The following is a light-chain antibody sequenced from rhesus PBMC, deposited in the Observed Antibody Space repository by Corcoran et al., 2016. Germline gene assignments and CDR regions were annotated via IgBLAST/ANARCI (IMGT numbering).Light chain of an antibody. CDR1: QSVGSS. V-gene: IGKV3-24*04. CDR3: LQLSNWPRT. Sequence: EIVMTQSPATLSLSPGERATLSCRASQSVGSSLAWYQQQPGQAPRLLIYGASSRATGIPDRFSGSGSGTDFTLTISSLEPEDVAVYYCLQLSNWPRTFGQGTKVEIK. J-gene: IGKJ1*01. CDR2: GAS.